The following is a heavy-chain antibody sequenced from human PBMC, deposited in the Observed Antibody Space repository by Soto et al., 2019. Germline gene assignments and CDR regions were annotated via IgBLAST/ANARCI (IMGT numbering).Heavy chain of an antibody. J-gene: IGHJ4*02. CDR1: GFTFSSYA. Sequence: QVQLVESGGGVVQPGRSLRLSCAASGFTFSSYAMHWVRQAPGKGLEWVAVISHDGSNKYYADSVKGRFTISRDNSKNTLYLQMNSLRAEDTAVYYCAVYYDSSGSLGDWGQGTLVTVSS. CDR2: ISHDGSNK. CDR3: AVYYDSSGSLGD. V-gene: IGHV3-30-3*01. D-gene: IGHD3-22*01.